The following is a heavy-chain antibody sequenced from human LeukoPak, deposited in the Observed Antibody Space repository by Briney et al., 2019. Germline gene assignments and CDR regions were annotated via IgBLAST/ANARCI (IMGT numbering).Heavy chain of an antibody. CDR1: GFTFDDYA. CDR3: AASDYGDY. V-gene: IGHV3-9*01. Sequence: GGSLRLSCAAAGFTFDDYAMHWVRQAPGKGLEWVSGISWNSGSIGYADSVKGRFTISRDDAKNSLYLQMNSLRAEDTALYYCAASDYGDYWGQGTLVTVSS. CDR2: ISWNSGSI. J-gene: IGHJ4*02.